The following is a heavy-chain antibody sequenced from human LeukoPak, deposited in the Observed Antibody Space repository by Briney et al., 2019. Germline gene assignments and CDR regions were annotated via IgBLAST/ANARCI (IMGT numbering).Heavy chain of an antibody. CDR1: GGSISSYY. D-gene: IGHD6-19*01. J-gene: IGHJ4*02. CDR3: ARVGSSGWYSGDY. CDR2: IYYSGST. Sequence: TSETLSLTCTVSGGSISSYYWSWIRQPPGKGLEWIGHIYYSGSTNYNPSLKSRVTISVDTSKNQFSLKLSSVTAADTAVYYCARVGSSGWYSGDYWGQGTLVTVSS. V-gene: IGHV4-59*01.